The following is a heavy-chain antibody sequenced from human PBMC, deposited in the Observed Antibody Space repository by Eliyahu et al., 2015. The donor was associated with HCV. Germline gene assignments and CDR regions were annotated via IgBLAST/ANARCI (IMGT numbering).Heavy chain of an antibody. J-gene: IGHJ2*01. D-gene: IGHD4-17*01. CDR3: ATSTATTVDFNWYFDL. CDR2: IHTSGII. V-gene: IGHV4-61*02. CDR1: GDSVSSATYX. Sequence: QVQLQESGPGLVKPSQTLSLXCAVSGDSVSSATYXWGWXRQPAGKGLEWIGRIHTSGIINYXPSLXSRVAVSVDTSKNQFSLKVNSVTAADTAVYYCATSTATTVDFNWYFDLWGRGTLVTVSS.